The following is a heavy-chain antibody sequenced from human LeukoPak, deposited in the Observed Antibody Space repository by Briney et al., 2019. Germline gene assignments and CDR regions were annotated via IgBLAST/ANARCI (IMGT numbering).Heavy chain of an antibody. CDR2: INHSGST. Sequence: SETLSLTCAVYGGSFSGYYWSWIRQPPGKGLEWIGEINHSGSTNYNPSLKSRVTISVDTSKNQFSLKLSSVTAADTAVYYCARGSGLLALAKPRPYNWFDPWGQGTLVTVSS. V-gene: IGHV4-34*01. CDR3: ARGSGLLALAKPRPYNWFDP. D-gene: IGHD2-15*01. CDR1: GGSFSGYY. J-gene: IGHJ5*02.